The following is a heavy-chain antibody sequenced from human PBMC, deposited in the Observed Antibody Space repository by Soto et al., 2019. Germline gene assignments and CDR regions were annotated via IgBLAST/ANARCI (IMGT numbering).Heavy chain of an antibody. J-gene: IGHJ4*02. V-gene: IGHV1-18*01. D-gene: IGHD2-15*01. CDR1: GYTFTNLG. Sequence: QVQLGQSGAEVKKPGASVKVSCKTSGYTFTNLGLSGVRQAPGQGLEWMGWISAYNGNTNYAQNFQGRVTMTTDTSTSTAYMELRSLRSHDTGVYYCARGATPIDYWGQGTLVTVSA. CDR2: ISAYNGNT. CDR3: ARGATPIDY.